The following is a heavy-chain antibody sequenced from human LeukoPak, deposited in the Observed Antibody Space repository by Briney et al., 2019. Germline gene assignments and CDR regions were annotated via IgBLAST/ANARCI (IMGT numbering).Heavy chain of an antibody. CDR1: GFTFSSYA. Sequence: PGGSLRLSCAASGFTFSSYAMSWVRQAPGKGLEWVSAISGSGGSTYCADSVKGRFTISRDNSKNTLYLQMNSLRAEDTAVYYCAASSSWYVGDTFDYWGQGALVTVSS. D-gene: IGHD6-13*01. J-gene: IGHJ4*02. V-gene: IGHV3-23*01. CDR3: AASSSWYVGDTFDY. CDR2: ISGSGGST.